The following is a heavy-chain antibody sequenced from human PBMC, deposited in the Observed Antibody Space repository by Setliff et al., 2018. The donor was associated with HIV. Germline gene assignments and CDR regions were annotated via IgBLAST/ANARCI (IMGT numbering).Heavy chain of an antibody. CDR2: INPSSGGT. CDR1: GYTFTNYY. D-gene: IGHD3-3*01. J-gene: IGHJ4*02. Sequence: ASVKVSCKASGYTFTNYYMHWVRQAPGQGLEWMGVINPSSGGTHYAQKFQGRVTMARDTSTTTVYMDLSSLTSEDTAVYFCVRDRGDAAIFSWGHYFDYWGPGTLVTVSS. CDR3: VRDRGDAAIFSWGHYFDY. V-gene: IGHV1-46*01.